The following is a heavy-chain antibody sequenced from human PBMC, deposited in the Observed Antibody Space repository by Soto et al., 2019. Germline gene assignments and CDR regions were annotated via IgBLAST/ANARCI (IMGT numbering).Heavy chain of an antibody. J-gene: IGHJ6*01. Sequence: QPGGTLRLSCAASGFTLSSYGMHWVRQAPGKRLEWVAVISYDGSNKYYADSVKGRFTISRDNSKNTLYLQMNSLRAEDTAVYYCAKEEAGGFRGCYFEDRESYYNG. CDR1: GFTLSSYG. CDR2: ISYDGSNK. V-gene: IGHV3-30*18. D-gene: IGHD3-10*01. CDR3: AKEEAGGFRGCYFEDRESYYNG.